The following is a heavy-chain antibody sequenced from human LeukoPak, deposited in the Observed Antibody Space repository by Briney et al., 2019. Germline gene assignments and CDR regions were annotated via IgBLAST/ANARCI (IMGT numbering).Heavy chain of an antibody. CDR3: ARATAGAGYYFDY. CDR1: GGSIRSYY. J-gene: IGHJ4*02. V-gene: IGHV4-59*01. Sequence: SETLSLTCTVSGGSIRSYYWSWIRQPPGKGLEWLEYIHYSGSTNYNPSLKSRVTISVDTSKNQFSLKLSSVTAADTALYYCARATAGAGYYFDYWGQGTLVTVSS. CDR2: IHYSGST. D-gene: IGHD6-13*01.